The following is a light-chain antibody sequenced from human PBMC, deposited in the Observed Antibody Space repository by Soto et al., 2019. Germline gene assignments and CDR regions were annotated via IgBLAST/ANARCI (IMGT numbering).Light chain of an antibody. V-gene: IGKV3-20*01. CDR3: QQYGSSPLT. Sequence: EIVLTQSPGTLSFSAGERATLSFRASQSVSSSYLAWYQQKPGQAPRLLIYGASSRATGIPDRFSGSGSGTDFTLTISRLEPEDFAVYYCQQYGSSPLTFGQGTKVDI. CDR1: QSVSSSY. CDR2: GAS. J-gene: IGKJ1*01.